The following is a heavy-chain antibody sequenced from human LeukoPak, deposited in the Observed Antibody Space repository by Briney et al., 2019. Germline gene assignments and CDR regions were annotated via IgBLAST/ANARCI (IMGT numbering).Heavy chain of an antibody. CDR2: IYTSGST. D-gene: IGHD2-15*01. CDR1: GGSISSGSYY. CDR3: ASSGFRGSSYFDY. J-gene: IGHJ4*02. Sequence: PSETLSLTCTVSGGSISSGSYYWRWLRQPAGRGGEGIGRIYTSGSTNYNPSLKSRVTISVDTSKNQFSLKLSSVTAADTAVYYCASSGFRGSSYFDYWGQGTLVTVSS. V-gene: IGHV4-61*02.